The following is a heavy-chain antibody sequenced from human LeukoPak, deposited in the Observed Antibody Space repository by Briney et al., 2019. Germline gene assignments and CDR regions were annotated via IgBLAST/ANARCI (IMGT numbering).Heavy chain of an antibody. D-gene: IGHD6-19*01. V-gene: IGHV3-23*01. CDR2: ISGSGGST. CDR1: GFTFSSYA. J-gene: IGHJ6*03. CDR3: AKAGIAVAGTHYYYYMDV. Sequence: GGSLRLSCAASGFTFSSYAMSWGRQAPGKGLEWVSAISGSGGSTYYADSVKGRFTISRDNSNNTLYLQMNSLRAEDTAVYYCAKAGIAVAGTHYYYYMDVWGKGTTVTVSS.